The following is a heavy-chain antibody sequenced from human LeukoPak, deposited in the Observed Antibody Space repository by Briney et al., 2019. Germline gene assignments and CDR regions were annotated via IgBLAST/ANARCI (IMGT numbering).Heavy chain of an antibody. D-gene: IGHD4-17*01. Sequence: GGSLRLSCAASGFTFSSYAMHWVRQAPGKGLEWVAVISYDGSNKYYADSVKGRFTISRGNSKNTLYLQMNSLRAEDTAVYYCETYGDDHDCWGQGTLVTVSS. CDR1: GFTFSSYA. CDR3: ETYGDDHDC. CDR2: ISYDGSNK. J-gene: IGHJ4*02. V-gene: IGHV3-30-3*01.